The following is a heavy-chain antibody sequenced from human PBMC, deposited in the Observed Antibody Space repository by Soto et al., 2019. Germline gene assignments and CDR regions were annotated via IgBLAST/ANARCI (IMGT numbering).Heavy chain of an antibody. Sequence: GGSLRLSCAASVFTFSSYAMSLVRQSPGKGLEWVSAISGSGGSTYYADSVKGRFTMSRDNYKNTLYLQMNSLRAEDTAVYYCATDNSGYFDYWGQGTLVTVSS. V-gene: IGHV3-23*01. CDR1: VFTFSSYA. CDR2: ISGSGGST. D-gene: IGHD2-21*01. J-gene: IGHJ4*02. CDR3: ATDNSGYFDY.